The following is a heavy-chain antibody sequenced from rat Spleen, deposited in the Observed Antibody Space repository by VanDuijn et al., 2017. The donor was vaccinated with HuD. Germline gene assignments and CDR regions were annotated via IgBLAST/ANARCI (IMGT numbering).Heavy chain of an antibody. CDR3: TRHRDYSGEDWFAY. Sequence: EVKLVESGGGLVQPGRSLKLSCAASGFNTNDYWMGWVRQAPGKGLEWIGEINKDSRTMKYSPPLKDKFTISRDNAQNTLYLQMSKLGSEDTATYYCTRHRDYSGEDWFAYWGQGTLVTVSS. V-gene: IGHV4-2*01. D-gene: IGHD1-1*01. CDR2: INKDSRTM. J-gene: IGHJ3*01. CDR1: GFNTNDYW.